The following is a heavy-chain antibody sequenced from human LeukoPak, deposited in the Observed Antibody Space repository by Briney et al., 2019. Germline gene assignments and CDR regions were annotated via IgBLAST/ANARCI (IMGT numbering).Heavy chain of an antibody. CDR3: ARADYSSGWKGTGEISPLYYYYYMDV. J-gene: IGHJ6*03. D-gene: IGHD6-19*01. Sequence: SETLSLTCTVSGGSISSYYWSWIRQPPGKGLEWIGYIYYSGSTNYNPSLKSRVTIPVDTSKNQFSLKLSSVTAADTAVYYCARADYSSGWKGTGEISPLYYYYYMDVWGKGTTVTISS. CDR1: GGSISSYY. V-gene: IGHV4-59*01. CDR2: IYYSGST.